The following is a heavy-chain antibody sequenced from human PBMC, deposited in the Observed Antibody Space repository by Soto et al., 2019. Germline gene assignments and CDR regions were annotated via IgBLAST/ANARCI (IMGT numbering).Heavy chain of an antibody. V-gene: IGHV3-23*01. J-gene: IGHJ3*01. CDR2: ISASGVIT. Sequence: GGSLRLSCAASGFTFSSYAMSWVRQAPGKGLQWVSAISASGVITYYADSVKGRFTISRDNSKNTLYLQMNSLRAEDSAVYYCAKVGLTVIVVVPGDAFDLWGQGTMVTVSS. CDR1: GFTFSSYA. D-gene: IGHD3-22*01. CDR3: AKVGLTVIVVVPGDAFDL.